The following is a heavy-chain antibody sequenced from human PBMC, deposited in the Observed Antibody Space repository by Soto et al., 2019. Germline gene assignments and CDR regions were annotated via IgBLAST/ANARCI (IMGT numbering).Heavy chain of an antibody. CDR2: IYYSGST. CDR3: ARATYYYDSSGYPRGPYYYYGMDV. J-gene: IGHJ6*02. CDR1: GGSISSYY. D-gene: IGHD3-22*01. V-gene: IGHV4-59*01. Sequence: SETLSLTCTVSGGSISSYYWSWIRQPPGKGLEWIGYIYYSGSTNYNPSLKSRVTISVDTSKNQFSLKLSSVTAADTAVYYCARATYYYDSSGYPRGPYYYYGMDVWGQGTTVTVSS.